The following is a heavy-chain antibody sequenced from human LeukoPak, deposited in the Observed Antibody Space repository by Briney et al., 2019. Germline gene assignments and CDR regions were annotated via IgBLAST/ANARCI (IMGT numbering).Heavy chain of an antibody. Sequence: SETLSLTCTVSGGSISSSSYYWGWIRQPPGKGLEWIGSIYYSGSTNYNPSLKSRVTISVDTSKNQFSLKLSSVTAADTAVYYCARDRATIFSPYYYMDVWGKGTTVTISS. J-gene: IGHJ6*03. CDR3: ARDRATIFSPYYYMDV. CDR1: GGSISSSSYY. D-gene: IGHD3-9*01. CDR2: IYYSGST. V-gene: IGHV4-39*07.